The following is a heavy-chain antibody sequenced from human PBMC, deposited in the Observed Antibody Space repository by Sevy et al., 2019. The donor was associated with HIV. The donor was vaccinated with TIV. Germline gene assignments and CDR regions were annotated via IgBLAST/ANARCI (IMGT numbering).Heavy chain of an antibody. CDR1: GFTFSSYS. D-gene: IGHD1-26*01. V-gene: IGHV3-48*01. J-gene: IGHJ4*02. CDR2: ISSSSSTI. Sequence: GGSLRLSCAASGFTFSSYSMNWVRQAPGKGLEWVSYISSSSSTIYYADSVKGRFTISRDNAKNSLYLQMNSLRAEDTAVYYCARGIIVATTGIDYWGQGTLVTVSS. CDR3: ARGIIVATTGIDY.